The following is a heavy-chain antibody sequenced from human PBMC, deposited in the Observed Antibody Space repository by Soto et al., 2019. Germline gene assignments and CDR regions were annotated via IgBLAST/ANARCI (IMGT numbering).Heavy chain of an antibody. CDR3: ARAYLGRLPRRADYYYDLDV. Sequence: PGGSLRLSCAASGFTFSAYAMSWVRQSPGNGLEWVSGISRDGGATDYADSVKGRLNISRDNAKNSLYLQMNSMTTGDTAVYQCARAYLGRLPRRADYYYDLDVWGQGTTVTVSS. CDR2: ISRDGGAT. CDR1: GFTFSAYA. V-gene: IGHV3-23*01. J-gene: IGHJ6*02. D-gene: IGHD1-26*01.